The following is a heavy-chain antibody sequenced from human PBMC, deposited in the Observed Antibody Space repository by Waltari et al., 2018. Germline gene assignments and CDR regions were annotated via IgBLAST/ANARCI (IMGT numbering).Heavy chain of an antibody. Sequence: EVQLVESGGGLIQPGGSLRLSCAASGFTVSSNYMSWVRQAPGKGLEWVSSISSSSSYIYYADSVKGRFTISRDNAKNSLYLQMNSLRAEDTAVYYCARDQGDYGDYNFDYWGQGTLVTVSS. CDR3: ARDQGDYGDYNFDY. CDR1: GFTVSSNY. V-gene: IGHV3-21*01. J-gene: IGHJ4*02. D-gene: IGHD4-17*01. CDR2: ISSSSSYI.